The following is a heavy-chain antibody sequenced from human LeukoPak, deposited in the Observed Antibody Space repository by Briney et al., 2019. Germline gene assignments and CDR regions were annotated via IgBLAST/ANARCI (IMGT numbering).Heavy chain of an antibody. D-gene: IGHD3-22*01. CDR3: ARGTYYYDSSFGY. CDR2: IYYSGSS. J-gene: IGHJ4*02. CDR1: GGAISSSY. V-gene: IGHV4-59*01. Sequence: SETLSLTCPVTGGAISSSYWSWIRQPPGKGLSLIGYIYYSGSSNYNPSLKSRVTISVDMSKNQFSLKLSSVTAADTAVYYCARGTYYYDSSFGYWGQGTLVTVSS.